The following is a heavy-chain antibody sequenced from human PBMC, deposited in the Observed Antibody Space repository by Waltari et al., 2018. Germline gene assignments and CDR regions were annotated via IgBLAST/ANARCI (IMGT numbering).Heavy chain of an antibody. D-gene: IGHD4-17*01. CDR1: GGSISSYY. Sequence: QVQLQESGPGLVKPSETLSLTCTVSGGSISSYYWSWIRQPAGKGLEWIGRNYTSWGTNYTPSLTLRFTISVAKSKNQFSLNLSSLTDADTAGYYCARLGGTTVTTGYFDYWGQGTLVTVSS. J-gene: IGHJ4*02. CDR3: ARLGGTTVTTGYFDY. V-gene: IGHV4-4*07. CDR2: NYTSWGT.